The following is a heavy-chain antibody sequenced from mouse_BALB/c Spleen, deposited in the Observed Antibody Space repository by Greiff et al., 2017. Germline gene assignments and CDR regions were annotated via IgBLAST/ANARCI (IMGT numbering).Heavy chain of an antibody. CDR2: IDTSDSYT. CDR1: GYTFTDYW. Sequence: QVQLQQPGAELVMPGASVKMSCKASGYTFTDYWMHWVKQRPGQGLEWIGAIDTSDSYTSYNQKFKGKATLTVDESSSTAYMQLSSLTSEDSAVYYCARVMSTTGAMDYWGQGTSVTVSS. CDR3: ARVMSTTGAMDY. V-gene: IGHV1-69*01. D-gene: IGHD2-12*01. J-gene: IGHJ4*01.